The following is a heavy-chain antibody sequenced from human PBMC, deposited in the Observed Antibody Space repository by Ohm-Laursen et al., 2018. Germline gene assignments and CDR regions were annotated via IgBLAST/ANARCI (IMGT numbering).Heavy chain of an antibody. J-gene: IGHJ4*02. Sequence: SLRLSCAASGFTFSSYAMSWVRQAPGKGLEWVGRIKSKTDGGTTDYAAPVKGRFTISRDDSKNTLYLQMNSLKTEDTAVYYCSTDAVGDYYDSSGYSVQYYFDYWGQGTLVTVSS. CDR2: IKSKTDGGTT. CDR3: STDAVGDYYDSSGYSVQYYFDY. V-gene: IGHV3-15*01. CDR1: GFTFSSYA. D-gene: IGHD3-22*01.